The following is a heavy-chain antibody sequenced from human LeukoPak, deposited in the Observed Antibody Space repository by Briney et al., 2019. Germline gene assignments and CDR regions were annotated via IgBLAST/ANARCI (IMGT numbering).Heavy chain of an antibody. CDR3: ARDAESGFDILTGYARDDAFDI. D-gene: IGHD3-9*01. J-gene: IGHJ3*02. V-gene: IGHV3-21*01. CDR1: GFTFSSYS. Sequence: GGSLRLSCAASGFTFSSYSMNWVRQAPGKGLEWVSSISSSSSYIYYADSVKGRFTISRDNAKNSLYLQMNSLRAEDTAVYYCARDAESGFDILTGYARDDAFDIWGQGTMVTVSS. CDR2: ISSSSSYI.